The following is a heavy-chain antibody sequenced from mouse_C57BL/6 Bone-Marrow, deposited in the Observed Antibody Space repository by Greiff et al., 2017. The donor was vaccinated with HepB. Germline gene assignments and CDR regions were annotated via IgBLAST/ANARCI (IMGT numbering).Heavy chain of an antibody. Sequence: EVQLQQSGPELVKPGASVKISCKASGYSFTGYYMNWVKQSPEKSLEWIGEINPSTGGTTYNQKFKAKATLTVDKSSSTAYMQLKSLTSEDSAVYYCASFIYYGNLYFDYWGQGTTLTVSS. D-gene: IGHD2-1*01. CDR1: GYSFTGYY. CDR3: ASFIYYGNLYFDY. J-gene: IGHJ2*01. V-gene: IGHV1-42*01. CDR2: INPSTGGT.